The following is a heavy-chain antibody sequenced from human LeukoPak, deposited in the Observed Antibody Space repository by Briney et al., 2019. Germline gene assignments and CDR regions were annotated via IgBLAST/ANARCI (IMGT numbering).Heavy chain of an antibody. J-gene: IGHJ6*03. V-gene: IGHV4-39*07. Sequence: PSETLSLTCTVSGGSISSNSYYWGWIRQPPGKGREWIGSIYYSGSTYYNTSLKSPVTISVDTSKNQFSLKLSSVTAADTAVYYCARALFSPEGVTIFGVVIVDYYYYMDVWGKGTTVTVSS. D-gene: IGHD3-3*01. CDR1: GGSISSNSYY. CDR2: IYYSGST. CDR3: ARALFSPEGVTIFGVVIVDYYYYMDV.